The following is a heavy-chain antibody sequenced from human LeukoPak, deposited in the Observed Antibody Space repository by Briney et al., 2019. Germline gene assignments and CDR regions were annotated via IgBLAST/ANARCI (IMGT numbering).Heavy chain of an antibody. V-gene: IGHV3-66*01. CDR3: AGTDYGDYSTGYYGMDV. D-gene: IGHD4-17*01. CDR1: GFTVSSNY. CDR2: IYSGGST. J-gene: IGHJ6*02. Sequence: GGSLRLSCAASGFTVSSNYMSWVRQAPGKGLEWVSVIYSGGSTYYADSVKGRFTISRDNSKNTLYLQMNSLRAEDTAVYYCAGTDYGDYSTGYYGMDVWGQGTTVTVSS.